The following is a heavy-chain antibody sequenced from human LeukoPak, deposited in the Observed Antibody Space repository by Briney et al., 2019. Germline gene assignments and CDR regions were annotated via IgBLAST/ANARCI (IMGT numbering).Heavy chain of an antibody. CDR3: ARGDTMVRGVIDEVDP. CDR2: IYYSGRT. Sequence: MPSETLSLTCTVSSGSISSFHWHWIRQPPGNGLEGSGYIYYSGRTNYNSSLKSRVTISVDTFKNQVPLQLSSVTAADTAVYYCARGDTMVRGVIDEVDPWGQGTMVSVSS. CDR1: SGSISSFH. D-gene: IGHD3-10*01. J-gene: IGHJ5*02. V-gene: IGHV4-59*01.